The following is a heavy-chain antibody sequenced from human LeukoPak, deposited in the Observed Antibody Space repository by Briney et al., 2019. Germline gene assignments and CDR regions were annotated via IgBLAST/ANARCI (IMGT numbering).Heavy chain of an antibody. D-gene: IGHD5-12*01. Sequence: ASETLSLTCTVSGGSISSSSYYWGWIRQPPGKGLEWIGSIYYSGSTYYNPSLKSRVTISVDTSKNQFSLKLSSVTAADTAVYYCARADIVATVYDYWGQGTLVTVSS. CDR1: GGSISSSSYY. J-gene: IGHJ4*02. CDR2: IYYSGST. CDR3: ARADIVATVYDY. V-gene: IGHV4-39*01.